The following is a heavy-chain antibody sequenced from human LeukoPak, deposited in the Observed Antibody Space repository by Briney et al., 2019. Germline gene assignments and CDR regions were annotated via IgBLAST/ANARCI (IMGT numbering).Heavy chain of an antibody. CDR2: IYYTGST. Sequence: SETLSLTCSFSIVSIKNYYWNCIRHSAGEGRQWIGYIYYTGSTDHNFSLKSRVTISLDTSENQFSLRLNSVTAADSAVSFCASSRGPSSRWSFDSWGEGILFTVSS. CDR3: ASSRGPSSRWSFDS. V-gene: IGHV4-59*01. J-gene: IGHJ4*02. CDR1: IVSIKNYY. D-gene: IGHD6-13*01.